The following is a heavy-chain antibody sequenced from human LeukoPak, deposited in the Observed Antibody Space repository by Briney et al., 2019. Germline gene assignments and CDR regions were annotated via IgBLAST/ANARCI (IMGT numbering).Heavy chain of an antibody. J-gene: IGHJ6*03. Sequence: ASVKVSCKASGYTFTGYYMHWVRQAPGQGLEWMGLINPNSGGTNYAQKFQGRVTMTRDTSISTAYMELSRLRSDDTAVYYCARVGARIAAAGMLGDYYYYMDVWGKGTTVTISS. V-gene: IGHV1-2*02. CDR2: INPNSGGT. CDR3: ARVGARIAAAGMLGDYYYYMDV. D-gene: IGHD6-13*01. CDR1: GYTFTGYY.